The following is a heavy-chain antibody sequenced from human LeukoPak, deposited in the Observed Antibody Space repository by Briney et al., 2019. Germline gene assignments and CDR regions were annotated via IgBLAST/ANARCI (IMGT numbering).Heavy chain of an antibody. CDR3: AREKVGYCTNGVCKNFDY. CDR2: INPNSGGT. D-gene: IGHD2-8*01. V-gene: IGHV1-2*02. Sequence: ASVKVPCKASGHTFTGYYMHWVRQAPGQGLEWMGGINPNSGGTNYAQKFQGRVTMTRDTSISTAYMELSRLRSDDTAVYYCAREKVGYCTNGVCKNFDYWGQGTLVTVSS. J-gene: IGHJ4*02. CDR1: GHTFTGYY.